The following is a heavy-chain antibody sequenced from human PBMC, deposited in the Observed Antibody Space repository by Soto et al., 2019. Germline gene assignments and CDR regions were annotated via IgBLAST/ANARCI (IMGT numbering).Heavy chain of an antibody. CDR1: GYIFTSYG. Sequence: QVQLVQSGAEVKKPGASVKVSCKASGYIFTSYGVIWVRQAPGQGLEWLEWINGYNGNTNYGQNFQGRVTMTTDTSTSTAYMELRSLRSDDTAVYYCARMGDVPYYYYGMDVWGQGTTVIVSS. CDR2: INGYNGNT. J-gene: IGHJ6*02. V-gene: IGHV1-18*01. CDR3: ARMGDVPYYYYGMDV. D-gene: IGHD3-16*01.